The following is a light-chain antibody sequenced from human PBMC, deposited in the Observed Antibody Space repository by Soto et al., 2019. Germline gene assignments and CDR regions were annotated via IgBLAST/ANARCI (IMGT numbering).Light chain of an antibody. Sequence: EIVLPQSPATLYFSPGERATLSCRASQSINSYLAWYQQKPGQAPRLLIFDAPNRATGIPARFTGSVSGTDFTDFTLTISSLEPEDFAVYYCQQRSNWPYTFGQGTKLEIK. CDR3: QQRSNWPYT. V-gene: IGKV3-11*01. CDR1: QSINSY. CDR2: DAP. J-gene: IGKJ2*01.